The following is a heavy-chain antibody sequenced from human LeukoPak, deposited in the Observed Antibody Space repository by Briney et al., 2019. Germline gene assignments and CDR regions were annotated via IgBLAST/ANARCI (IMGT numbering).Heavy chain of an antibody. D-gene: IGHD3-10*01. V-gene: IGHV3-21*01. J-gene: IGHJ6*03. CDR3: ARGYYGSGSGYNYYMDV. CDR2: ISRSSSYI. Sequence: GGSLRLSCAASGFIFSSYSMKWVRQAPGKGLEWVSSISRSSSYIYDADSVKGRFTISRDNAKKSVYLQMNSLRAEDTAVYYCARGYYGSGSGYNYYMDVWGKGTTVTVSS. CDR1: GFIFSSYS.